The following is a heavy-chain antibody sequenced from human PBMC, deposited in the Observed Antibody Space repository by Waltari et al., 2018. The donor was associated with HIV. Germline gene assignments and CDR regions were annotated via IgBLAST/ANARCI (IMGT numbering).Heavy chain of an antibody. D-gene: IGHD3-3*01. J-gene: IGHJ4*02. CDR1: GLSVTNYW. CDR2: INIDGRTI. CDR3: SRDTFGEYDF. Sequence: EVQLVKSGGGVIKPGGSLRHSGTDSGLSVTNYWMHWVRQSPGKGLVWVSRINIDGRTIDYADSLKGRFTISRDSAKNTLSLQMNSLREEDTAVYYCSRDTFGEYDFWGQGALVTVSS. V-gene: IGHV3-74*01.